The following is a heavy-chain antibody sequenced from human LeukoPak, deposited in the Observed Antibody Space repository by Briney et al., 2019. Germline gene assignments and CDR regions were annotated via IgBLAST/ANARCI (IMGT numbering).Heavy chain of an antibody. CDR1: GFTFYDYG. J-gene: IGHJ6*03. CDR2: INWNGGST. Sequence: TGGSLRLSCAASGFTFYDYGMSWVRQAPGKGLEWVSGINWNGGSTVYADSVKGRFTISRDNAKNSLYLQMNSLRAEDTALYYCARLAAASHTYYYYYYYMDVWGKGTTVTVSS. V-gene: IGHV3-20*04. D-gene: IGHD6-13*01. CDR3: ARLAAASHTYYYYYYYMDV.